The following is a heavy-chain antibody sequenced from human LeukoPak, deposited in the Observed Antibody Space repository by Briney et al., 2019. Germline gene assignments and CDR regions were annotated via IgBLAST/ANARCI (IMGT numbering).Heavy chain of an antibody. Sequence: PSETLSLTRTVSGGSISSGDYYWSWIRQPPGKGLEWIGYIYYSGSTYYNPSLKSRVTISVDTSKNQFSLKLSSVTAADTAVYYCARDPAVIYYYYGMDVWGQGTTVTVSS. V-gene: IGHV4-30-4*01. J-gene: IGHJ6*02. CDR2: IYYSGST. D-gene: IGHD2-21*01. CDR3: ARDPAVIYYYYGMDV. CDR1: GGSISSGDYY.